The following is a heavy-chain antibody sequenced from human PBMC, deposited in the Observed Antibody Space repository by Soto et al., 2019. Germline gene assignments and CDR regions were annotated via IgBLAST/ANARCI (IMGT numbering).Heavy chain of an antibody. CDR1: GSTFSSYA. V-gene: IGHV1-69*13. CDR3: ARDEEVGATKQGITYFDY. J-gene: IGHJ4*02. CDR2: IIPIFGTA. Sequence: SVKVACKASGSTFSSYAISWVRQAPGQGLEWMGGIIPIFGTANYAQKFQGRVTITADESTSTAYMELSSLRSEDTAVYYCARDEEVGATKQGITYFDYWGQGTLVTVSS. D-gene: IGHD1-26*01.